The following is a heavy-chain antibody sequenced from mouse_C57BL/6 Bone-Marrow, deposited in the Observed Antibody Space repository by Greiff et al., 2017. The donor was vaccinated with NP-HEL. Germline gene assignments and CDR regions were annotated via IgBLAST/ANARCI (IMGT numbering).Heavy chain of an antibody. D-gene: IGHD1-1*01. J-gene: IGHJ2*01. V-gene: IGHV1-63*01. CDR1: GYTFTNYW. CDR2: IYPGGGYP. Sequence: QVQLQQSGAELVRPGTSVKMSCKASGYTFTNYWIGWAKQRPGHGLEWIGDIYPGGGYPNYNEKFKGKATLTADKSSSTAYMQFSSLTSEDSAIYYCAREDYGSTSFDYWGQGTTLTVSS. CDR3: AREDYGSTSFDY.